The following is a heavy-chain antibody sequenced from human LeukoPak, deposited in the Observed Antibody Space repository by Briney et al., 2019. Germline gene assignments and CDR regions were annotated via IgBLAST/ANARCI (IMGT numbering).Heavy chain of an antibody. D-gene: IGHD1-26*01. CDR1: GYTFTSHY. J-gene: IGHJ4*02. CDR2: IDPSGGLT. CDR3: AKDHMFRQRLSGSKGLDS. V-gene: IGHV1-46*01. Sequence: ASVKVSCKTFGYTFTSHYVHWVRQAPGQGLEWLGIIDPSGGLTSYAQKFQDRVTMSRDVSTTTVDMELRSLTSEDTAVYYCAKDHMFRQRLSGSKGLDSWGQGTLVTVSS.